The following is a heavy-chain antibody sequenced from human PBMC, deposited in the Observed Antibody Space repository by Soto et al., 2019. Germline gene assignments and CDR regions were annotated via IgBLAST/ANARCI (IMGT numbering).Heavy chain of an antibody. CDR3: ARRVVGDAFDT. V-gene: IGHV4-30-4*01. Sequence: QEQLQESGPGLVKPSQTLSLTCTVSGDSISSGDYYWSWIRPPPGKGLEWIGYIYYSGSTYDSPSLKSRVLISVDLSKNQFSLKLRSVTAADTAVYYCARRVVGDAFDTWGQGTMVTVSS. J-gene: IGHJ3*02. CDR1: GDSISSGDYY. D-gene: IGHD2-2*01. CDR2: IYYSGST.